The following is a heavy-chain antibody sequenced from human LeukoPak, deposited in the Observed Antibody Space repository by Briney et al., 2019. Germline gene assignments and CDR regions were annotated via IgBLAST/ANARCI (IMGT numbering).Heavy chain of an antibody. CDR2: IYYSGST. Sequence: SQTLSLTCTVSGGSNSSGDYYWSWIRQPPGKGLEWIGYIYYSGSTYYNPSLKSRVTISVDTSKNQFSLKLSSVTAADTAVYYCARSISGGLRWNRGYYFDYWGQGTLVTVSS. J-gene: IGHJ4*02. CDR3: ARSISGGLRWNRGYYFDY. V-gene: IGHV4-30-4*01. CDR1: GGSNSSGDYY. D-gene: IGHD4-23*01.